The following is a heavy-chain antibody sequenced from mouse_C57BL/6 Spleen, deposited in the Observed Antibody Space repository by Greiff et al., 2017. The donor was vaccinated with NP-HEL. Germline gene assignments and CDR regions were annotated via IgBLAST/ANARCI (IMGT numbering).Heavy chain of an antibody. D-gene: IGHD2-4*01. CDR2: IYPGSGST. CDR1: GYTFTSYW. Sequence: QVQLQQPGAELVKPGASVKMSCKASGYTFTSYWITWVKQRPGQGLEWVGDIYPGSGSTNYNEKFKSKATLTVDTSSSTAYMQLSSLTSEDSAVYYCARVGDYDGEEVWYFDYWGQGTTLTVSS. CDR3: ARVGDYDGEEVWYFDY. J-gene: IGHJ2*01. V-gene: IGHV1-55*01.